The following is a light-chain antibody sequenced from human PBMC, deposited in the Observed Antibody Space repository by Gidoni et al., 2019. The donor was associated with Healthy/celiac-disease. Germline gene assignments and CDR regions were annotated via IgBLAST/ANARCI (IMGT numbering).Light chain of an antibody. CDR3: QAWDSSTAWV. CDR2: QDS. Sequence: SYELTQPPSVSVSPGQTASITCSGDKLGDKYACWYQQKQGQSPVLVIYQDSKRPSGIPVRFSGSNSGNTATLTISGTQAMDEADYYCQAWDSSTAWVFGGGTKLTVL. J-gene: IGLJ2*01. CDR1: KLGDKY. V-gene: IGLV3-1*01.